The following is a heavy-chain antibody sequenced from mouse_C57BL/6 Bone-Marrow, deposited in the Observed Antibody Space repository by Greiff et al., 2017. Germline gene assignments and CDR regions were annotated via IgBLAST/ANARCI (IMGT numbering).Heavy chain of an antibody. D-gene: IGHD2-3*01. V-gene: IGHV1-81*01. CDR2: IYPRSGNT. CDR1: GYTFTSYG. Sequence: VQLQQSGAELARPGASVKLSCKASGYTFTSYGISWVKQRTGQGLEWIGEIYPRSGNTYYNEKFKGKATLTADKSSSTAYMELRSLTSEDSAVYFCAGGVYDGYYGPPTDFDYWGQGTTLTVSS. CDR3: AGGVYDGYYGPPTDFDY. J-gene: IGHJ2*01.